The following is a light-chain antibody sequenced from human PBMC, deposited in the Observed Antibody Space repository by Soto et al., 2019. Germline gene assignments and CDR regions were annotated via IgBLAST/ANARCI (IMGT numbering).Light chain of an antibody. J-gene: IGLJ3*02. CDR2: EVN. V-gene: IGLV2-14*01. CDR3: SSFTTTKSIWV. Sequence: QSALSQPASVSGSPGQSITISCTGTSSDVGFYNFVSWYQHLPGKAPKVILYEVNGRPSGISNRFSGSKSGNTASLTISGLQAEEEGDDYCSSFTTTKSIWVFGGGAK. CDR1: SSDVGFYNF.